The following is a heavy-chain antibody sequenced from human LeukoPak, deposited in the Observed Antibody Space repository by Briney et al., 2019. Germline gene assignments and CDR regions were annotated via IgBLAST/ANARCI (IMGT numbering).Heavy chain of an antibody. CDR3: AKGKGISAAGTPFDY. J-gene: IGHJ4*02. Sequence: GGSLRLSCAASGFTFSSYAMSWVRQAPGKGLEWVSAISGSGGGTYYADTVKGRFTISRDNSKNTLYLQMNSLRAEDTAVYYCAKGKGISAAGTPFDYWGQGTLVTVSS. CDR2: ISGSGGGT. V-gene: IGHV3-23*01. D-gene: IGHD6-13*01. CDR1: GFTFSSYA.